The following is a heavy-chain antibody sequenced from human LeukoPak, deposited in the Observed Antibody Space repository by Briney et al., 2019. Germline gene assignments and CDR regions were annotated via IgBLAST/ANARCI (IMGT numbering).Heavy chain of an antibody. Sequence: GGSLRLSCAASGFTFSSYGMHWGRQAPGKGLGWVAVILYDGSNKYYAESVKGRFTISRDNSKHTLYLQMKSLRVADTAVYYCAEDKDGGNDYYGMDVWGQGTTVTVSS. CDR3: AEDKDGGNDYYGMDV. CDR2: ILYDGSNK. V-gene: IGHV3-33*03. J-gene: IGHJ6*02. CDR1: GFTFSSYG. D-gene: IGHD4-23*01.